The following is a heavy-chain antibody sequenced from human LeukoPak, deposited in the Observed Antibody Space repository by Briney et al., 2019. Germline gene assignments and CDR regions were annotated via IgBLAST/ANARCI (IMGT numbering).Heavy chain of an antibody. D-gene: IGHD3-22*01. CDR3: ARDDDSSGYLDYYYYGMDV. V-gene: IGHV3-21*01. J-gene: IGHJ6*02. CDR1: GFTFSSYS. CDR2: ISSSSSYI. Sequence: GGSLRLSRAASGFTFSSYSMNWVRQAPGKGLEWVSSISSSSSYIYYADSVKGRFTISRDNAKNSLYLQMNSLRAEDTAVYYCARDDDSSGYLDYYYYGMDVWGQGTTVTVSS.